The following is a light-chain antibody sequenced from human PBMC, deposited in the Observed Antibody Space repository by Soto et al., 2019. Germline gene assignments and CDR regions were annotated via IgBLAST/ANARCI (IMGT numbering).Light chain of an antibody. J-gene: IGKJ2*01. Sequence: EIVLTQSPGTLSLSPGESATLSCRASHSVGSAYLAWFQQKPGQAPRLLIYGTSNRATGIPDRFSGSGSGTDCTLTISRLEPEDFVVYYCQQYGSSPYTFGQGTKLEIK. CDR2: GTS. CDR3: QQYGSSPYT. CDR1: HSVGSAY. V-gene: IGKV3-20*01.